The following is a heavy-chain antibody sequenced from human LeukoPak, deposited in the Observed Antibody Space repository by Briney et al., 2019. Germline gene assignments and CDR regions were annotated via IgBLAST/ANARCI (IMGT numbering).Heavy chain of an antibody. CDR1: GFTISNYD. CDR3: IRGGDGFDP. CDR2: IDTAGHT. J-gene: IGHJ5*02. V-gene: IGHV3-13*01. D-gene: IGHD3-10*01. Sequence: PWGSLLLCCAAAGFTISNYDMQWGRPPRGKGLERGSAIDTAGHTYYIDSVKGRFIISRENAKNSLYLQMNSLRAGDTAVYYCIRGGDGFDPWGQGTLVTVSS.